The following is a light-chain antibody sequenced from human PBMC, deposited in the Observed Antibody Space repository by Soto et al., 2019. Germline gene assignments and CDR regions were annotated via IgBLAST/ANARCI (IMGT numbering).Light chain of an antibody. CDR1: QSVAANY. Sequence: EVVLTQSPGTLSLSPGERATLSCRASQSVAANYLAWHQQKRGQAPRLLIYGASTRATGIPARLSGSGSGTEFTLTISSLQSEDFATYYCQQSYTTPITFGQGTRLEIK. J-gene: IGKJ5*01. CDR2: GAS. CDR3: QQSYTTPIT. V-gene: IGKV3-15*01.